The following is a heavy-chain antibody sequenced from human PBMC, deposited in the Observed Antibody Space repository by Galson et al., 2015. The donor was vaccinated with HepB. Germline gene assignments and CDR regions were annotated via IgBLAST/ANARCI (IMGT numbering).Heavy chain of an antibody. V-gene: IGHV3-30*18. CDR2: ISYDGSNK. Sequence: SLRLSCAASGFTFSSYGMHWVRQAPGKGLEWVAVISYDGSNKYYADSVKGRFTISRDNSKNTLYLQMNSLRAEDTAVYYCAKAVGVLNYYYYYMDVWGKGTTFTVSS. CDR3: AKAVGVLNYYYYYMDV. D-gene: IGHD2-8*01. J-gene: IGHJ6*03. CDR1: GFTFSSYG.